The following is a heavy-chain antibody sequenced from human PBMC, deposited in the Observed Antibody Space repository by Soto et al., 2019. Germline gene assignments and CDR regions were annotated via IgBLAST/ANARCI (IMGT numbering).Heavy chain of an antibody. V-gene: IGHV3-30*03. CDR3: ARGGDVLDY. J-gene: IGHJ4*02. CDR2: ASYDGTYK. CDR1: GFVFGGFG. D-gene: IGHD3-16*01. Sequence: QVELVESGGGVVRPGKSLTVSCTGSGFVFGGFGMHWVRQTPGKGLEWLGMASYDGTYKYFADSVKGRFTISRDNGMNTVYLQMDNLRLEDTALYYCARGGDVLDYWGRGTLVIVSS.